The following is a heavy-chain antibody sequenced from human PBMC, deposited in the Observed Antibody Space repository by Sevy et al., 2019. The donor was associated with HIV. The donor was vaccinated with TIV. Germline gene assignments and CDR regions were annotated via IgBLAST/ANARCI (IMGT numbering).Heavy chain of an antibody. J-gene: IGHJ5*02. V-gene: IGHV4-61*02. D-gene: IGHD6-13*01. Sequence: SETLSLTCTVSGGSISSDSYYWSWIRQPAGKGLEWIGRIYISGNTNYNPSLKSRVTISVDTSKNQFSLKVGSVTAADTAVYYCAAAAAQRGNWFDPWGQGTLVTVSS. CDR2: IYISGNT. CDR1: GGSISSDSYY. CDR3: AAAAAQRGNWFDP.